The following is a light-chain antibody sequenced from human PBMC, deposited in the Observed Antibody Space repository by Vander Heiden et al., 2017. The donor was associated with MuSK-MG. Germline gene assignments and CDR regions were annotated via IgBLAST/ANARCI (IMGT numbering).Light chain of an antibody. Sequence: DIQTSQSPSSLSASVGDRVTITCRASQSISSYLNWYQQKPGKATKLLIYAASSLQSGVPSRFSGSGSGTDFTLTISSLQPEDFATYYCQQSYSTLMYTFGQGTKLEIK. CDR2: AAS. CDR3: QQSYSTLMYT. J-gene: IGKJ2*01. CDR1: QSISSY. V-gene: IGKV1-39*01.